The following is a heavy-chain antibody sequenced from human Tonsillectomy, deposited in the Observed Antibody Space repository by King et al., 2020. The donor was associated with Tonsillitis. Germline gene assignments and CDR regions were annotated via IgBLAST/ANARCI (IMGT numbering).Heavy chain of an antibody. CDR1: GFTFSSYS. V-gene: IGHV3-21*01. Sequence: QLVESGGGLVKPGGSLRLSCAASGFTFSSYSMNWVRQAPGKGLEWVSSISSSSSYIYYADPVKGRFTISRDNAKNSLYLQMNSLRAEDTALYYCARAVYYYDSSGYFPQGEVPDAFDIWGQGTMVTVSS. CDR3: ARAVYYYDSSGYFPQGEVPDAFDI. CDR2: ISSSSSYI. D-gene: IGHD3-22*01. J-gene: IGHJ3*02.